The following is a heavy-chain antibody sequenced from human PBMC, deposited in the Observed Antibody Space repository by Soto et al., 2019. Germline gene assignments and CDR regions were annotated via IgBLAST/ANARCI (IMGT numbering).Heavy chain of an antibody. Sequence: TLSLTCTVSGCSISSGGYYWSWIRQHPGKGLEWIGYIYYSGSTYYNPSLKSRVTISVDTSKNQFSLKLSSVTAADTAVYYCARLLYDILTGDYDAFDIWGQGTMVTV. V-gene: IGHV4-31*03. CDR1: GCSISSGGYY. CDR2: IYYSGST. J-gene: IGHJ3*02. CDR3: ARLLYDILTGDYDAFDI. D-gene: IGHD3-9*01.